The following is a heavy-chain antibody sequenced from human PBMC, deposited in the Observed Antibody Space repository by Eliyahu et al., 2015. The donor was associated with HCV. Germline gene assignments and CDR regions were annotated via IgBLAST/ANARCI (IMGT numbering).Heavy chain of an antibody. D-gene: IGHD4-23*01. J-gene: IGHJ4*02. CDR1: GGSFSXXY. Sequence: QVQLQQWGAGLLKPSETLSLTCXXYGGSFSXXYWSWIRQPPGKGLEWIGEINHSGSTNYXPSLKSRVTISVDTSKNQFSLKLSSVTAADTAVYYCARRGDYGGNLGEMLLVYFDYWGQGTXVTVSX. CDR3: ARRGDYGGNLGEMLLVYFDY. CDR2: INHSGST. V-gene: IGHV4-34*01.